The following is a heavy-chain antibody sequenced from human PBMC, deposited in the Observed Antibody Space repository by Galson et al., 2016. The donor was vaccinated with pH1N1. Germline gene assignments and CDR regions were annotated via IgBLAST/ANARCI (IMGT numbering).Heavy chain of an antibody. V-gene: IGHV3-30*18. Sequence: SLRLSCAASGFTFSSFGMHWVRQAPGKGLEWVAVISYDGRNEYYADSVKGRFALSRDNSKNTVYMQMNSLRPEDTAMYYCAKATEFCRGGSCYANWFDPWGQGTLVTVSS. CDR2: ISYDGRNE. CDR1: GFTFSSFG. D-gene: IGHD2-15*01. J-gene: IGHJ5*02. CDR3: AKATEFCRGGSCYANWFDP.